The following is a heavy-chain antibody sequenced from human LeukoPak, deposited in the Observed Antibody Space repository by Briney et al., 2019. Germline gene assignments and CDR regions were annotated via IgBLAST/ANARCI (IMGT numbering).Heavy chain of an antibody. CDR3: TTDRVYYDILTGYYSAFDI. V-gene: IGHV3-15*01. J-gene: IGHJ3*02. Sequence: GGSLRLSCAASGFTFSNAWMSWVRQAPGKGLEWVGRIKSKTDGGTTDYAAPVKGRFTISRDDSKTTLYLQMNSLKTEDTAVYYCTTDRVYYDILTGYYSAFDIWGQGTMVTVSS. CDR2: IKSKTDGGTT. D-gene: IGHD3-9*01. CDR1: GFTFSNAW.